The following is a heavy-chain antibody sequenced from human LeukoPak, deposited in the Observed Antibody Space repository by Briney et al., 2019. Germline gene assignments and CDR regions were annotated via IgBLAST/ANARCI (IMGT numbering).Heavy chain of an antibody. Sequence: GGSLRLSCAASGFTFTNHWMHWVRQAPGKGLVWVSRIRGDGGDTSYADSVKGRFTISRDNAKNTLYLQMDSLGAEGTAVYYCGRDVVLGSGSVDYWGQGVLVTVSS. V-gene: IGHV3-74*01. CDR2: IRGDGGDT. D-gene: IGHD3-10*01. CDR1: GFTFTNHW. J-gene: IGHJ4*02. CDR3: GRDVVLGSGSVDY.